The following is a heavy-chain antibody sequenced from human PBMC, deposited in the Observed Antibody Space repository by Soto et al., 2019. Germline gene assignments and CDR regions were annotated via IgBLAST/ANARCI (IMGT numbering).Heavy chain of an antibody. CDR2: IKQDGSEK. J-gene: IGHJ4*02. Sequence: EVQLVESGGGLVQPGGSLRLSCAASGFTFSSYWMSWVRQAPGKGLEWVANIKQDGSEKYYVDSVKGRFTISRDNAKNSLYLKMNTRGAGDRAVYSCARESAAAADYGGQGTLVTVPS. CDR1: GFTFSSYW. D-gene: IGHD6-13*01. V-gene: IGHV3-7*01. CDR3: ARESAAAADY.